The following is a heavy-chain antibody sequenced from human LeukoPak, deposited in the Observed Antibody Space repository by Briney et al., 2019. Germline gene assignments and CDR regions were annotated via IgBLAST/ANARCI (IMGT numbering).Heavy chain of an antibody. Sequence: GGSLRLSCAASGFTFDDYAMHWVRQAPGKGLEWVSGISWNSGSIGYADSVKGRFTISRDNAKNSLYLQKNSLRAEDTALYYCAKDISGSYWRYFDYWGQGTLVTVSS. J-gene: IGHJ4*02. V-gene: IGHV3-9*01. CDR3: AKDISGSYWRYFDY. D-gene: IGHD1-26*01. CDR1: GFTFDDYA. CDR2: ISWNSGSI.